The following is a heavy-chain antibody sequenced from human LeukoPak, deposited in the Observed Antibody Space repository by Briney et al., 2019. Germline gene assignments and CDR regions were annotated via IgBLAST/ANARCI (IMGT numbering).Heavy chain of an antibody. CDR3: ARQSGNGYSGFDFQAFDI. Sequence: SETLSLTCTISGGSISSYYWSWIRQPPGKGLEWIGYIYYSGSTNYNPSLKSRVTISVDTSKNQFSLKLSSVTAADTAVYYCARQSGNGYSGFDFQAFDIWGQGTMVTVSS. CDR1: GGSISSYY. V-gene: IGHV4-59*08. CDR2: IYYSGST. D-gene: IGHD5-12*01. J-gene: IGHJ3*02.